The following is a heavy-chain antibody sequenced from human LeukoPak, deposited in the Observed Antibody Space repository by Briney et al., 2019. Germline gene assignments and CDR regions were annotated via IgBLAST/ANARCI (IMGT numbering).Heavy chain of an antibody. V-gene: IGHV4-4*02. CDR2: IYHSGST. D-gene: IGHD3-22*01. CDR3: ARVLGGYYDSSGYFDY. J-gene: IGHJ4*02. Sequence: GSLRLSCAASGFSFNSYAMSWVRQAPGKRLEWIGEIYHSGSTNYNPSLKSRVTISVDKSKNQFSLKLSSVTAADTAVYYCARVLGGYYDSSGYFDYWGQGTLVTVSS. CDR1: GFSFNSYAM.